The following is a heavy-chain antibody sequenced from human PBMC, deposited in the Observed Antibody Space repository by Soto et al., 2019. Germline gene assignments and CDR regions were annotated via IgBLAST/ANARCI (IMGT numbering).Heavy chain of an antibody. J-gene: IGHJ4*02. D-gene: IGHD5-18*01. V-gene: IGHV3-30*18. Sequence: GGSLRLSCAASGFTFSSYGMHWVRQAPGKGLEWVAVISYDGSNKYYADSVKGRFTISRDNSKNTLYLQMNSLRAEDTAVYYCANERPNTAMVTDYWGQGTLVTVSS. CDR2: ISYDGSNK. CDR1: GFTFSSYG. CDR3: ANERPNTAMVTDY.